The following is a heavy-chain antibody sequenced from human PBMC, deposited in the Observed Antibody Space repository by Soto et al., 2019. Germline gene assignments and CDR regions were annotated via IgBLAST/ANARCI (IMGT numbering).Heavy chain of an antibody. CDR3: ARDLGGWPDY. Sequence: ASVKVSCKASRYTFTSYSMHSVRQAPGQRLEWMGWINAGNGNTKYSQKFQGRVTITRDTSASTAYMELSSLRSEDTAVYYCARDLGGWPDYWGQGTLVTSPQ. CDR2: INAGNGNT. D-gene: IGHD2-15*01. V-gene: IGHV1-3*01. CDR1: RYTFTSYS. J-gene: IGHJ4*02.